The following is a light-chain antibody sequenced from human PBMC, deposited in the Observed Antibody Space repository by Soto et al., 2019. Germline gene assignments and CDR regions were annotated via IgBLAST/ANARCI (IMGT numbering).Light chain of an antibody. CDR3: QQYGSSQFT. CDR2: GAS. V-gene: IGKV3-20*01. CDR1: QSVSSSY. J-gene: IGKJ3*01. Sequence: EIVLTQSPGTLSLSPGERATLSCRASQSVSSSYLAWYQQKPGQAPRLLIYGASSRATGISDRFSGSGSGTDFTLTISRLEPEDFAVYYCQQYGSSQFTFGPGTKVDIK.